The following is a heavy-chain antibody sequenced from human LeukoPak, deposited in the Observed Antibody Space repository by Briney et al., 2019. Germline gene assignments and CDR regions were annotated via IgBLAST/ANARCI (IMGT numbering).Heavy chain of an antibody. CDR2: IYNSGST. D-gene: IGHD3-10*01. Sequence: PSETLSLTCTVSGGSISSSGYYWGWIRQPPGKGLEWIGTIYNSGSTYYNPSLNSRGTISVDTSKNHFSLKLSSVTAADTAVYYCARTGNTAVPPYFDYWGQGALVTASS. J-gene: IGHJ4*02. V-gene: IGHV4-39*01. CDR3: ARTGNTAVPPYFDY. CDR1: GGSISSSGYY.